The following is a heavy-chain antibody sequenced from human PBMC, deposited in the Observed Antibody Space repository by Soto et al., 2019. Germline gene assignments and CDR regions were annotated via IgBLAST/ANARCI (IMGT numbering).Heavy chain of an antibody. D-gene: IGHD1-26*01. J-gene: IGHJ4*02. V-gene: IGHV1-46*01. CDR2: INPSGGST. CDR3: ARVDQCELPLGPAYYFDY. CDR1: GYTFTSYY. Sequence: QVQLVQSGAEVKKPGASVKVSCKASGYTFTSYYMHWVRQAPGQGLEWMGIINPSGGSTSYAQKFQGRVTMTRDTSTSTVYMELSSLRSDDTAVYYCARVDQCELPLGPAYYFDYWGQGTLVTVSS.